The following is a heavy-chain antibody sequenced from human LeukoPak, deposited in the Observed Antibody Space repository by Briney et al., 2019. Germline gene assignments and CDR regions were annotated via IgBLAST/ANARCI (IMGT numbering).Heavy chain of an antibody. D-gene: IGHD2-15*01. Sequence: GGSLRLSCAASGFIFSSYNMNWVRQAPGKGLEWVSSISSSSSYINYADSVKGRFTISRDNAKNSLYLEMNSLRAEDTAVYYCARDGYCSSSSDYWGQGTLVTVSS. CDR2: ISSSSSYI. V-gene: IGHV3-21*01. CDR3: ARDGYCSSSSDY. J-gene: IGHJ4*02. CDR1: GFIFSSYN.